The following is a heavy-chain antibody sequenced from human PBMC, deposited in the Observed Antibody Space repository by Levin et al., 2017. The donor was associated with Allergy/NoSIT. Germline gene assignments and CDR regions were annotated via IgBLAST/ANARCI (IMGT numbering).Heavy chain of an antibody. CDR1: GFAFGDYA. J-gene: IGHJ3*01. D-gene: IGHD6-19*01. V-gene: IGHV3-23*01. Sequence: GGSLRLSCAASGFAFGDYAMTWVRQAPGKGLEWVSDITGGGSDTWYGDSVKGRFTVSRDNSKDMLYLEVNSLRVEDTGIYYCAKKQAGTSRFSFDVWGQGTTVTVSS. CDR3: AKKQAGTSRFSFDV. CDR2: ITGGGSDT.